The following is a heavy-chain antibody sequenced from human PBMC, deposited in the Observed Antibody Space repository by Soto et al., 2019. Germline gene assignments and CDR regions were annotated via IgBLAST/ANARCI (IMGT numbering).Heavy chain of an antibody. J-gene: IGHJ4*02. CDR1: GFTFSTYW. V-gene: IGHV3-74*01. D-gene: IGHD6-19*01. Sequence: EVQLVESGGGLVQPGGSLRLSCAASGFTFSTYWMHWVRQAPGKGLVWVSRINSDGSSTSYADSVKGRFTISRDNAKNTLYLQMNSLRAEDTAVYYCARVDRSSGWYPDYWGQGTLVTVSS. CDR3: ARVDRSSGWYPDY. CDR2: INSDGSST.